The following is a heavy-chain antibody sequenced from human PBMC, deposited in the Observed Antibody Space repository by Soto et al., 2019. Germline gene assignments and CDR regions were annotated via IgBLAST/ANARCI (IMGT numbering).Heavy chain of an antibody. V-gene: IGHV4-38-2*02. D-gene: IGHD3-22*01. CDR1: GYSISSDYS. CDR3: ARENYYDGSGYYYYFDY. J-gene: IGHJ4*01. CDR2: IFHSGST. Sequence: PSETLSLTCAVSGYSISSDYSWGWIRQPPGKGLEWLGSIFHSGSTYYNPSLKSRVTISLDTSQNHFSLKLSSVTAADTAVYYCARENYYDGSGYYYYFDYWGRGTLVTVSS.